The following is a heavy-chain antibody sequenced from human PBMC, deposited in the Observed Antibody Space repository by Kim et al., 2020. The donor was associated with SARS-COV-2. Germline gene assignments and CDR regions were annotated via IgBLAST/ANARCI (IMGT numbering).Heavy chain of an antibody. CDR3: ASHYYDSSGYFDY. J-gene: IGHJ4*02. Sequence: YCPSFQGPVTISADKSSNTAYLQWSSLKASDTAMYYCASHYYDSSGYFDYWGQGTLVTVSS. V-gene: IGHV5-10-1*01. D-gene: IGHD3-22*01.